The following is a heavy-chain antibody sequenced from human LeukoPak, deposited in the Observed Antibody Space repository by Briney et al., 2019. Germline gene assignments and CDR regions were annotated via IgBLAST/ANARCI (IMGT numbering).Heavy chain of an antibody. CDR1: QFTFTDYT. D-gene: IGHD3-3*01. Sequence: GGSLRLSCATSQFTFTDYTMNWVRRAPGKGLEWVSSISTRSDYIYYAESVKGRFTISRDNAKNSLYLQMNSLRAEDTAVYYCARYVYGVVTSFDYWGQGTLVTVSS. J-gene: IGHJ4*02. V-gene: IGHV3-21*01. CDR3: ARYVYGVVTSFDY. CDR2: ISTRSDYI.